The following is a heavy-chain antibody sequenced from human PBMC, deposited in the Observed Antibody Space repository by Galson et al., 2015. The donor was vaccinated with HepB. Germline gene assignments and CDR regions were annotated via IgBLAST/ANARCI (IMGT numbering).Heavy chain of an antibody. Sequence: SLRLSCAGSGFIFRHHAMAWIRQAPGKGLEWVSVINGRGCTRFYLDAVKGRFSISRDNSKDTVFLQMDNLRAEDTAVYYCVKECTWFGGDWFDPWGQGALVTV. CDR1: GFIFRHHA. V-gene: IGHV3-23*01. J-gene: IGHJ5*02. D-gene: IGHD3-16*01. CDR2: INGRGCTR. CDR3: VKECTWFGGDWFDP.